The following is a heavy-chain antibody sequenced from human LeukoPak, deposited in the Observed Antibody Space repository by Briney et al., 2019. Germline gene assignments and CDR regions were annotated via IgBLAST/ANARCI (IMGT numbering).Heavy chain of an antibody. J-gene: IGHJ4*02. CDR2: IIPIFGTA. CDR3: ARSRGYSYGDFDY. CDR1: GGTFSSYA. V-gene: IGHV1-69*06. Sequence: SVKVPCKASGGTFSSYAISWVRQAPGQGLEWMGGIIPIFGTANYAQKFQGRVTITADKSTSTAYMELSSLRSEDTAVYYCARSRGYSYGDFDYWGQGTLVTVSS. D-gene: IGHD5-18*01.